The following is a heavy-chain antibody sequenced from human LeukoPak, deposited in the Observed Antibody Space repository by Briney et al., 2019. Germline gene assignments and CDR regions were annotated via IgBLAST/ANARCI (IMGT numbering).Heavy chain of an antibody. CDR1: AFPFSNYA. CDR2: ISGSSDNT. D-gene: IGHD6-13*01. J-gene: IGHJ4*02. Sequence: GGSLRLSCAASAFPFSNYAMSWVRQAPGKGLEWVSTISGSSDNTYYADSVKGRFTISRDNSKNTLFLQMNSLRAEDTAVYYCAVTLRGAAAASLPYYFGHWGQGTLVTVSS. V-gene: IGHV3-23*01. CDR3: AVTLRGAAAASLPYYFGH.